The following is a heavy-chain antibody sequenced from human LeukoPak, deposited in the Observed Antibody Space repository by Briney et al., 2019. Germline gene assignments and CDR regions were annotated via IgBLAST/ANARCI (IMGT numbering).Heavy chain of an antibody. CDR1: GFTFSSYG. CDR2: IWYDGSNK. Sequence: PGRSLRLSCAASGFTFSSYGMHWVRQAPGKGPEWVAVIWYDGSNKYYADSVKGRFTISRDNSKNTLYLQMNSLRAEDTAVYYCARDRGSYWDGGNDYWGQGTLVTVSS. J-gene: IGHJ4*02. D-gene: IGHD1-26*01. V-gene: IGHV3-33*01. CDR3: ARDRGSYWDGGNDY.